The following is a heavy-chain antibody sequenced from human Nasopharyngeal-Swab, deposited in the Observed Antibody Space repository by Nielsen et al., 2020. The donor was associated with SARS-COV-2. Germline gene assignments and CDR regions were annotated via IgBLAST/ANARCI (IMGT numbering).Heavy chain of an antibody. CDR1: GFTIDDYA. CDR2: ISWNSGAD. Sequence: GGSLRLSCAASGFTIDDYAMHWVRQAPGKGLDWVAGISWNSGADVYADSVKGRFTISRDNAKKSLFLEMNNLRVEDTALYYCVRDSNYYSMDVWGQGTTVTVSS. V-gene: IGHV3-9*01. D-gene: IGHD3-22*01. CDR3: VRDSNYYSMDV. J-gene: IGHJ6*02.